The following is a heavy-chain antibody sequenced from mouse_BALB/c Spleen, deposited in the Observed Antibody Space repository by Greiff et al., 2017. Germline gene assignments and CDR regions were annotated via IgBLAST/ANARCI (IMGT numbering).Heavy chain of an antibody. CDR3: ARSTGDY. CDR2: ISSGGSYT. Sequence: EVKLMESGGGLVKPGGSLKLSCAASGFTFSSYAMSWVRQSPEKRLEWVAEISSGGSYTYYPDTVTGRFTISRDNAKNTLYLEMSSLRSEDTAMYYCARSTGDYWGQGTTLTVSS. V-gene: IGHV5-9-4*01. J-gene: IGHJ2*01. D-gene: IGHD4-1*02. CDR1: GFTFSSYA.